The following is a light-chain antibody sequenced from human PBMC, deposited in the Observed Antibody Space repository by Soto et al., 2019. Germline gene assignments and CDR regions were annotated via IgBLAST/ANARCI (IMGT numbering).Light chain of an antibody. J-gene: IGKJ3*01. V-gene: IGKV3-11*01. Sequence: EIVLTQSPATLSLSPGERATLSCRASQSVGSYLAWYQQKPGQAPRLLIYDASNRATGIPARFSGSGSGTDFTLTISSLEPEDFAVYYCQQRSNWPPLIFGPGTKVDIK. CDR3: QQRSNWPPLI. CDR1: QSVGSY. CDR2: DAS.